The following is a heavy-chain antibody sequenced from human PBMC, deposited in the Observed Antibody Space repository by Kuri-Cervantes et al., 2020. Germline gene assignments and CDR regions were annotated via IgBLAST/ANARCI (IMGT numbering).Heavy chain of an antibody. CDR2: IKQDGSEK. CDR1: GFTFSSYA. J-gene: IGHJ6*02. D-gene: IGHD3-10*01. V-gene: IGHV3-7*01. Sequence: GGSLRLSCAASGFTFSSYAMSWVRQAQGKGLEWVANIKQDGSEKYYVDSVKGRFTISRDNAKNSLYLQMNSLRAEDAAVYYCARDASKGWFGELLYRKHYYYGMDVWGQGTTVTVSS. CDR3: ARDASKGWFGELLYRKHYYYGMDV.